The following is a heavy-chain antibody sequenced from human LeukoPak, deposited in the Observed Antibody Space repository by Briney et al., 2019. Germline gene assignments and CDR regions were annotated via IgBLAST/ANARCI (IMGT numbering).Heavy chain of an antibody. J-gene: IGHJ4*02. D-gene: IGHD2-2*01. Sequence: GGSLRLSCSASGFAFDEHGVSWVRQVPGKGLEWVSGINWSGGSTGYGDPVRGRFTVSRDNAKNSLYLQMDSLRAEDTALYYCARAPITSSFYFDSWGQGTLVTVSS. V-gene: IGHV3-20*04. CDR1: GFAFDEHG. CDR2: INWSGGST. CDR3: ARAPITSSFYFDS.